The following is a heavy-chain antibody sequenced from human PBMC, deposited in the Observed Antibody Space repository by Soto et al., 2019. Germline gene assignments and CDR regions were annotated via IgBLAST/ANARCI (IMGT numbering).Heavy chain of an antibody. D-gene: IGHD3-10*01. V-gene: IGHV3-23*01. CDR2: ISGSGGST. CDR1: VFTFSSYA. Sequence: GGSLRLSCASSVFTFSSYAMSWVRHTPGKGLEWVSAISGSGGSTYYADSVKGRFTISRDNSKNTLYLQMNSLRAEDTAVYYCAKGGARYYGSERVEGSYFGMDVWGQGTMVIVS. CDR3: AKGGARYYGSERVEGSYFGMDV. J-gene: IGHJ6*01.